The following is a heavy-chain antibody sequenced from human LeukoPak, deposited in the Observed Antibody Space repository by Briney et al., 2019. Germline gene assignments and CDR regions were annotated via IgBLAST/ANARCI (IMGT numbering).Heavy chain of an antibody. CDR3: ARESGDYIN. V-gene: IGHV3-48*04. CDR1: GFTFSSHA. Sequence: GGSLRLSCAASGFTFSSHAMNWVRQAPGKGLEWISSISTDSLTIKYADSVKGRFTISRDNAKNSLYLQMNSLRAEDTAVYYCARESGDYINWGQGTMVTVSS. CDR2: ISTDSLTI. J-gene: IGHJ3*01. D-gene: IGHD3-22*01.